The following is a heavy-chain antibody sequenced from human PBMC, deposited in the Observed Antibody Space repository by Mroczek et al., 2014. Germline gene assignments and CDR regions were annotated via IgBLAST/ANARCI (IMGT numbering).Heavy chain of an antibody. Sequence: VQLVESGGGLVQPGGSLRLSCAASGFTFSSYAMSWVRQAPGKGLEWVSAISGSGGSTYYADSVKGRFTISRDNSKNTLYLQMNSLRAEDTAVYYCAKDVATIGYCSSTSCRIPNWFDPWSQGTPGPPSPQ. D-gene: IGHD2-2*01. CDR2: ISGSGGST. CDR1: GFTFSSYA. J-gene: IGHJ5*02. CDR3: AKDVATIGYCSSTSCRIPNWFDP. V-gene: IGHV3-23*04.